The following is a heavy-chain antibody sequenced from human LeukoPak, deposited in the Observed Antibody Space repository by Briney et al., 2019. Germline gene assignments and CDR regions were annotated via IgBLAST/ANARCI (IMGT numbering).Heavy chain of an antibody. J-gene: IGHJ5*01. D-gene: IGHD6-19*01. CDR2: VSHDGSVK. V-gene: IGHV3-30*18. Sequence: GGSLRLSCAASGFTFNNYGMQWVRQTPGKGLEWVTVVSHDGSVKHYADSVKGRFTISRDTSKNTVYLQMNSLRPEDTAVYYCAKEGTTYSSTWFDSWGQGTLVTVSS. CDR3: AKEGTTYSSTWFDS. CDR1: GFTFNNYG.